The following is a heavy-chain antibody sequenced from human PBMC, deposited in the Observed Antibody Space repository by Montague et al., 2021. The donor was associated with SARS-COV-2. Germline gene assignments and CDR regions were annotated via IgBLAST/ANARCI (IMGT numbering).Heavy chain of an antibody. CDR1: GGSISTGSYY. Sequence: TLSLTCTVSGGSISTGSYYWSWIRQPAGKGLEWIGRIYTSGSTNYNPSPKRRVTISVDTSKNQFSLKLSSVTAADTAVYYCARGPHYDILTSYYKDGMDVWGQGTTVTVSS. D-gene: IGHD3-9*01. CDR2: IYTSGST. J-gene: IGHJ6*02. V-gene: IGHV4-61*02. CDR3: ARGPHYDILTSYYKDGMDV.